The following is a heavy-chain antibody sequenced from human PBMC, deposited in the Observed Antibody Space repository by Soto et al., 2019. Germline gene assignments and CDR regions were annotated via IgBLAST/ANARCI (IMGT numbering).Heavy chain of an antibody. J-gene: IGHJ6*02. V-gene: IGHV3-30-3*01. Sequence: GGSLRLSCAASGFTFSSYAMHWVRQAPGKGLEWVAVISYDGSNKYYADSVKGRFTISRDNSKNTLYLQMNSLRAEDTAVYYCAREASAVAHPPVLGSRVPGSVDNNYGMAVWGQGTTVTVSS. CDR2: ISYDGSNK. CDR3: AREASAVAHPPVLGSRVPGSVDNNYGMAV. D-gene: IGHD6-19*01. CDR1: GFTFSSYA.